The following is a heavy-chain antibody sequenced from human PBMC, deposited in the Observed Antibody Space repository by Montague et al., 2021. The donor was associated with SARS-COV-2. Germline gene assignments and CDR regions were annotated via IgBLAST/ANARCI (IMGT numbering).Heavy chain of an antibody. CDR1: GFTFDDYA. D-gene: IGHD1-26*01. CDR2: ISFNSGSI. V-gene: IGHV3-9*01. CDR3: AKDVGYSGIYRADYFDH. Sequence: SLRLSCAASGFTFDDYAMHWVRQAPGKGLEWVSRISFNSGSIDYADSVKGRFTISRDNAKSSLYLQMNGLTTEDTALYYCAKDVGYSGIYRADYFDHWGRGTRVTVSS. J-gene: IGHJ4*02.